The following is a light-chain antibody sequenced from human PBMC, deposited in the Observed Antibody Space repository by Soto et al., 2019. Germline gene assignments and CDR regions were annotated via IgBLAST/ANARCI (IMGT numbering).Light chain of an antibody. V-gene: IGKV3-11*01. CDR2: DAS. Sequence: IVLTQSPATLSLSPGERATLSCRASQSVSSNLAWYQQKPGQAPRLLIFDASNRAAGIPPRFSGSGSGTDFTLTISSLEPEDFAIYYCQQRSDWPLTFGGGTKV. CDR1: QSVSSN. CDR3: QQRSDWPLT. J-gene: IGKJ4*01.